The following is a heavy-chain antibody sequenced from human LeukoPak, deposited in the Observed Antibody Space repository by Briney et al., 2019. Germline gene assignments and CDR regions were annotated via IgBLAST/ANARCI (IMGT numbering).Heavy chain of an antibody. CDR2: ISWNSGSI. J-gene: IGHJ4*02. D-gene: IGHD3-22*01. CDR1: GFTFDDYA. CDR3: AREDDSSGYGV. V-gene: IGHV3-9*01. Sequence: GGSLRLSCAASGFTFDDYAMHWVRQAPGKGLEWVSGISWNSGSIGYADSVKGRFTISRDNAKNSLYLQMNSLRSDDTAVYYCAREDDSSGYGVWGQGTLVTVSS.